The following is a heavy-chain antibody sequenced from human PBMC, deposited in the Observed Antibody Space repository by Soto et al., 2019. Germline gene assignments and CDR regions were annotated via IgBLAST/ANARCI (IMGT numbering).Heavy chain of an antibody. V-gene: IGHV3-33*01. CDR3: ARDEWDEGSEWELLLILDY. D-gene: IGHD1-26*01. J-gene: IGHJ4*02. CDR1: GFTFSSYG. Sequence: GGSLRLSCAASGFTFSSYGMHWVRQAPGKGLEWVAVIWYDGSNKYYADSVKGRFTISRDNSKNTLYLQMNSLRAEDTAVYYCARDEWDEGSEWELLLILDYWGQGTLVTVSS. CDR2: IWYDGSNK.